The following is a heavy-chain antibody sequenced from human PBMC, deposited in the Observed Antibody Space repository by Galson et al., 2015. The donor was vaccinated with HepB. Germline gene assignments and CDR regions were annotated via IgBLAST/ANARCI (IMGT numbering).Heavy chain of an antibody. J-gene: IGHJ4*02. CDR2: ISSSSSYI. CDR3: AREETTAYGEETRGLIDY. Sequence: SLRLSCAASGFTFSSYSMNWVRQAPGKGLEWVSSISSSSSYIYYADSVKGRFTISRDNAKNSLYLQMNSLRAEDTAVYYCAREETTAYGEETRGLIDYWGQGTLVTVSS. V-gene: IGHV3-21*01. CDR1: GFTFSSYS. D-gene: IGHD4-17*01.